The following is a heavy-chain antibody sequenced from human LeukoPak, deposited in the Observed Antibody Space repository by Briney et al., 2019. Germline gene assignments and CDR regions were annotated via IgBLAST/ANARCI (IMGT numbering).Heavy chain of an antibody. CDR2: INPSGGST. CDR3: ARDFETYCGGDCSDFDY. J-gene: IGHJ4*02. V-gene: IGHV1-46*01. D-gene: IGHD2-21*02. CDR1: GGTFSSYA. Sequence: ASVKVSCKASGGTFSSYAISWVRQAPGQGLEWMGIINPSGGSTSYAQKFQGRVTMTRDTSTSTVYMELSSLRSEDTAVYYCARDFETYCGGDCSDFDYWGQGTLVTVSS.